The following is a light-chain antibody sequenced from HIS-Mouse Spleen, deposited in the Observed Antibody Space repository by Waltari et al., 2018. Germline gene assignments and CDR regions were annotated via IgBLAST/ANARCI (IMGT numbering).Light chain of an antibody. Sequence: SYELTQPPSVSVSSGQTARITCSGDALPTKYAYWYQQKSGQAPVLVIYEDSKRHSEIHGDLAGSSCGTMAPLTISGTQVEDEAEYYCYSTDSSGNHGVFGGGTKLTVL. V-gene: IGLV3-10*01. CDR2: EDS. CDR1: ALPTKY. CDR3: YSTDSSGNHGV. J-gene: IGLJ2*01.